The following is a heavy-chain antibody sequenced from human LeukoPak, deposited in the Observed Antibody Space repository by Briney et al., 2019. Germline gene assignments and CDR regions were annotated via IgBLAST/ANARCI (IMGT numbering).Heavy chain of an antibody. D-gene: IGHD3-3*01. CDR2: IYYSGRI. V-gene: IGHV4-59*11. CDR1: GDSISSHY. J-gene: IGHJ6*03. CDR3: ARTRAPLFGVVAPYYYYYMDV. Sequence: SETLSLTCTVSGDSISSHYWSWIRQPPGKGLEWIGYIYYSGRIKYNPSLKSRVTMSVDTSKNQFSLKLSSVTAADTAAYYCARTRAPLFGVVAPYYYYYMDVWGKGTTVTVSS.